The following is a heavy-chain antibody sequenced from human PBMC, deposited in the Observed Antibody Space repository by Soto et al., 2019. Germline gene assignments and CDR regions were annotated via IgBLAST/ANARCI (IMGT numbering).Heavy chain of an antibody. CDR1: GGSISSGGYS. CDR2: INHSGST. D-gene: IGHD3-10*01. Sequence: SETLSLTCAVSGGSISSGGYSWSWIRQPPGKGLEWIGYINHSGSTNYNPSLKSRVTISVDTSKNQFSLKLSSVTAADTAVYYCARERFGEPPPYYYYGMDVWGQGTTVTVSS. V-gene: IGHV4-30-2*01. CDR3: ARERFGEPPPYYYYGMDV. J-gene: IGHJ6*02.